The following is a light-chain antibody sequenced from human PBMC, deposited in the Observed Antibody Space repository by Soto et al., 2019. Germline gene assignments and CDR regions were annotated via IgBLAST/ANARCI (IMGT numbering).Light chain of an antibody. CDR1: QSVISTY. CDR3: QQYDSSPRT. CDR2: GAS. J-gene: IGKJ1*01. Sequence: EIVLTQSPGTLSLSPGERATLSCSSSQSVISTYLAWYQQKPGQAPRLLIYGASSRATGIPDRFSGSGSGTDFTLTISRLEPEDFAVYYCQQYDSSPRTFGQGTKVDI. V-gene: IGKV3-20*01.